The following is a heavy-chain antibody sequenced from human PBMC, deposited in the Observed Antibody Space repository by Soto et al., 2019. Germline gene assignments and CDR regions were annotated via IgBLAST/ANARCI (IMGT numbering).Heavy chain of an antibody. CDR3: ARESGIAVAGTGIPFDAFDI. V-gene: IGHV3-66*01. CDR1: GFTVSSNY. J-gene: IGHJ3*02. D-gene: IGHD6-19*01. Sequence: EVQLVESGGGLVQPGGSLRLSCAASGFTVSSNYMSWVRQAPGKGLEWVSVIYSGGSTYYADSVKGRFPISRDNSKNTLYLQMNSLRAEDTAVYYCARESGIAVAGTGIPFDAFDIWGQGTMVTVSS. CDR2: IYSGGST.